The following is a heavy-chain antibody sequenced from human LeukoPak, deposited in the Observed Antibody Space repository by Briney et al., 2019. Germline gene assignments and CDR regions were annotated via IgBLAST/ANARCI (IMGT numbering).Heavy chain of an antibody. V-gene: IGHV4-39*01. CDR1: GASISGNGYY. CDR3: AKSGGYGLIDY. Sequence: SETLSLTCAVSGASISGNGYYWGCIRQPPGKGLEWIGNIYSSGSTYYNASLQSRVTISIDTSKNQFSLRLNSVTAADTAMYYCAKSGGYGLIDYWGQGTRVTVFS. D-gene: IGHD1-26*01. CDR2: IYSSGST. J-gene: IGHJ4*02.